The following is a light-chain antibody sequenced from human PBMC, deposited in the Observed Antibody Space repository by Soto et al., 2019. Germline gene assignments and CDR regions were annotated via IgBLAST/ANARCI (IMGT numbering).Light chain of an antibody. J-gene: IGKJ5*01. CDR2: GAS. CDR3: QQYGSSPRT. Sequence: EIVLTQSPGTLSLSPGERATLSCRASQSVSSSYLAWYQQKPGQAPRLLIYGASNRATGIPDRFSGSGSGTHFTLTISRLEPEDFAVYYCQQYGSSPRTFGQGTRLEIK. V-gene: IGKV3-20*01. CDR1: QSVSSSY.